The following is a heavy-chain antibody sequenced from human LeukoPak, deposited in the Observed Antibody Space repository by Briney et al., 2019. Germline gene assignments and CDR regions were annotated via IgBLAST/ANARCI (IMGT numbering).Heavy chain of an antibody. V-gene: IGHV3-23*01. CDR3: ASPQGLPW. Sequence: GGSLRLSCAASGFTFSNYALNWVRQAPGKGLEWASGISNSGGTTYYADSVKGRFYADSVKGRFTISRDNSKNTLYLQMNSLRAEDTAVYYCASPQGLPWGGQGTLVTVSS. CDR2: ISNSGGTT. J-gene: IGHJ4*02. D-gene: IGHD2-21*01. CDR1: GFTFSNYA.